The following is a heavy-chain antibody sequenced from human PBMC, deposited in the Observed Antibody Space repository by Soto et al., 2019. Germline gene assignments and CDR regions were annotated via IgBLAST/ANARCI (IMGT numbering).Heavy chain of an antibody. D-gene: IGHD2-8*01. CDR3: ARGPRTNFNPYY. CDR1: GYIFSNYD. J-gene: IGHJ4*02. CDR2: MNPKTGDT. Sequence: ASVKVSCKASGYIFSNYDINWVRQATGQGFEWLGSMNPKTGDTHYVQKLQGRLTMTRDTAISTAYVELSSLRPDDTAVYYCARGPRTNFNPYYWGQGTLVTVPQ. V-gene: IGHV1-8*01.